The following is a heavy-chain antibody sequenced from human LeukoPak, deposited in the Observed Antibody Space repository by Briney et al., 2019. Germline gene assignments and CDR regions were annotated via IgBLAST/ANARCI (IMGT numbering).Heavy chain of an antibody. CDR3: ARDGGWLLYYFDY. V-gene: IGHV3-23*01. J-gene: IGHJ4*02. CDR2: ISGSGGST. Sequence: GGSLRLSCAASGFTFSSFAMSWVRQAPGKGLEWVSVISGSGGSTNYADSVKGRFTISRDNSKNTLYLQMNSLRAEDTAVYYCARDGGWLLYYFDYWGQGTLVTVSS. CDR1: GFTFSSFA. D-gene: IGHD2-21*02.